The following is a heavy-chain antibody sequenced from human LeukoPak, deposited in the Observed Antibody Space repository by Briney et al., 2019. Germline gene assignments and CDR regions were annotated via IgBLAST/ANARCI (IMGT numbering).Heavy chain of an antibody. J-gene: IGHJ1*01. Sequence: SETLSLTCTVSGYSISSGHYWGWIRPPPGKGLEWIGNGSTYYNPSLKSRVTISVDTSKNRFSLKLSSVTAADTAVYFCASPRGDDSGGYYTWYFHHWGQGILVTVSS. CDR1: GYSISSGHY. CDR3: ASPRGDDSGGYYTWYFHH. V-gene: IGHV4-38-2*02. CDR2: NGST. D-gene: IGHD3-22*01.